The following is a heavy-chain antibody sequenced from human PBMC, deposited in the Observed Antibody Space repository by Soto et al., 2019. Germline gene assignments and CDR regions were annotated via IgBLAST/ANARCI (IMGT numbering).Heavy chain of an antibody. CDR1: GFPFWHYG. CDR3: ARDRNGGWFHMDV. D-gene: IGHD3-10*01. J-gene: IGHJ6*02. CDR2: IWSDGNKE. Sequence: QVQLVESGGGVVQPGRSLRLSCVGSGFPFWHYGMHWVRQAPGKGLEWVAVIWSDGNKESYADSVKGRFAISRDNSKATLYLEMNSLRVADTAVYFWARDRNGGWFHMDVWGQGTTVSVSS. V-gene: IGHV3-33*01.